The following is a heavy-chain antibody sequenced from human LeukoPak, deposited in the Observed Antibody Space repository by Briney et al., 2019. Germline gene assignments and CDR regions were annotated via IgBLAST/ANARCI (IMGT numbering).Heavy chain of an antibody. V-gene: IGHV1-8*03. D-gene: IGHD4-17*01. CDR2: MNPNSGNT. J-gene: IGHJ4*02. Sequence: GASVKVSCKASGYTFTSYVINWVRQATGQGLEWMGWMNPNSGNTGYAQKFQGRVTITRNTSISTAYMELSSLRSEDTAVYYCATRPMTTVTTEDYWGQGTLVTVSS. CDR3: ATRPMTTVTTEDY. CDR1: GYTFTSYV.